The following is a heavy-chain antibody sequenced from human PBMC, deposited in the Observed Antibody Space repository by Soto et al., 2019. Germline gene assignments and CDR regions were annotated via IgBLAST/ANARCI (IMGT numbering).Heavy chain of an antibody. CDR3: ARESPNPSTFSGSGAIDS. CDR1: GGTFSTST. V-gene: IGHV1-69*08. Sequence: QVQLVQSGAEVKKPGSSVKVSCKASGGTFSTSTFTWVRQAPGQGLEWMGRTIPLLNVADYAQDFQGRLTITADSATNTTYMELISQTSKDTAVYYCARESPNPSTFSGSGAIDSWGQGTLVTVSS. CDR2: TIPLLNVA. D-gene: IGHD5-12*01. J-gene: IGHJ4*02.